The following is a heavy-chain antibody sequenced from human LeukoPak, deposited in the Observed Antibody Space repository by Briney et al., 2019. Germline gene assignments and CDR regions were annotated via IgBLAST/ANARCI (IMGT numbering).Heavy chain of an antibody. D-gene: IGHD6-13*01. J-gene: IGHJ4*02. CDR3: ARAGSSSWYRPSDY. V-gene: IGHV4-34*01. Sequence: SETLSLTCAVYGGSFSGYYWSWIRQPPGKGLEWIGEINHSGSTNYNPSLKSRVTISVDTSKNQFSLKLSSVTAADTAVYYCARAGSSSWYRPSDYWGQGTLVAVSS. CDR1: GGSFSGYY. CDR2: INHSGST.